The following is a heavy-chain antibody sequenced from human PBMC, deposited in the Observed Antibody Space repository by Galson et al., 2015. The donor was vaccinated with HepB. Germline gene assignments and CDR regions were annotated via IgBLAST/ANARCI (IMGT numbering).Heavy chain of an antibody. CDR2: ISASGTTI. D-gene: IGHD5-12*01. Sequence: SLRLSCAASTFIFSTYSTNWVRQAPGMGLEWLSYISASGTTIYYADSVKGRFTISRDNAKNSLYLQMNSLRPEDTAVYFCVFLRGNDLKPLDYWGQGILVTVSS. CDR1: TFIFSTYS. CDR3: VFLRGNDLKPLDY. J-gene: IGHJ4*02. V-gene: IGHV3-48*03.